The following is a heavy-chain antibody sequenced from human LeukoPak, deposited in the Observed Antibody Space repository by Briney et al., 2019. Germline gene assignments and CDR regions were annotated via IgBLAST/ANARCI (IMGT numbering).Heavy chain of an antibody. CDR1: GFTFSSHS. J-gene: IGHJ4*02. CDR2: ISSSGSYI. CDR3: AGEFYYGSSGFYD. V-gene: IGHV3-21*01. Sequence: GGSLRLSCVTSGFTFSSHSMNWVRQAPGKGLEWVSSISSSGSYIYYAESVKGRFTISRDNAKNSHSLQMNSLRAEDTAVYYCAGEFYYGSSGFYDWGRGTLVTVSS. D-gene: IGHD3-22*01.